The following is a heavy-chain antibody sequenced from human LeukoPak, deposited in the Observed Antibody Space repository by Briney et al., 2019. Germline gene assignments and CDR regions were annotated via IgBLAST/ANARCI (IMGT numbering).Heavy chain of an antibody. CDR1: GYSFTSYW. Sequence: PGGSLGLSCKGSGYSFTSYWIGWVRQMPGKGLEWMGIIYPGDSDTRYSPSFQGQATISADKSISTAYLQWSSLKASDTAMYYCARRLRTTVTTRAFDIWGQGTMVTVSS. CDR2: IYPGDSDT. D-gene: IGHD4-11*01. V-gene: IGHV5-51*01. CDR3: ARRLRTTVTTRAFDI. J-gene: IGHJ3*02.